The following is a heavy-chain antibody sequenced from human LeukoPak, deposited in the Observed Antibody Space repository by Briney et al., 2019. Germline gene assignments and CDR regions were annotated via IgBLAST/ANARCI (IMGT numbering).Heavy chain of an antibody. J-gene: IGHJ6*03. Sequence: ASVRVSCKASGYTFTSYGFTWVRQARGQGLEWMGWVSAYNGDTSYAQQFQGRVTMTTDTSTSTAYMELRNLRSDDTAVYYCVRRGITTYMDVWGKGTTVTVSS. CDR1: GYTFTSYG. CDR2: VSAYNGDT. D-gene: IGHD3-10*01. V-gene: IGHV1-18*01. CDR3: VRRGITTYMDV.